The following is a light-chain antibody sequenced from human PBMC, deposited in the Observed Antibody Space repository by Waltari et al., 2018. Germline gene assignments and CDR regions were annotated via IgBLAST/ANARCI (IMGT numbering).Light chain of an antibody. Sequence: DIQMNQSPSTLSASVGDRVTITFRASQSISNWLAWYQQKPGKAPKLLIYKASSLESGGPSRFSGSGSGTEFTLTISSLQPDYFATYYCQQYNSYSWTFGQGTKVEIK. CDR3: QQYNSYSWT. CDR2: KAS. V-gene: IGKV1-5*03. CDR1: QSISNW. J-gene: IGKJ1*01.